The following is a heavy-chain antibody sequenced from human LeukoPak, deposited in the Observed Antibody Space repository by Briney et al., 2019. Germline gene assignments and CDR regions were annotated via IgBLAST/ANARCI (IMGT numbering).Heavy chain of an antibody. CDR3: AKATVDTAMVFWFDP. Sequence: SETLSLTCTVSGGSISSYYWSWIRQPAGKGLEWIGRIYTSGSTNHNPSLKSRVTMSVDTSKNQFSPKLSSVTAADTAVYYCAKATVDTAMVFWFDPWGQGTLATVSS. V-gene: IGHV4-4*07. CDR2: IYTSGST. CDR1: GGSISSYY. J-gene: IGHJ5*02. D-gene: IGHD5-18*01.